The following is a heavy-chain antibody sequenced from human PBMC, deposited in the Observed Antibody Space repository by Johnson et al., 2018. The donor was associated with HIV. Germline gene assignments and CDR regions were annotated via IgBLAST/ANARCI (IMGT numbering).Heavy chain of an antibody. Sequence: QVQLVESGGGVVQPGRSLRLSCAASGFTFSSYAMHWVRQAPGKGLEWVAVVSYDGNKKYYADSVKGRFTISRDNSKNTLYFQMNSLRAEDTAVYYCARGTEGDGAFDIWGQGTMVTVSS. CDR1: GFTFSSYA. J-gene: IGHJ3*02. CDR3: ARGTEGDGAFDI. D-gene: IGHD1-1*01. CDR2: VSYDGNKK. V-gene: IGHV3-30*14.